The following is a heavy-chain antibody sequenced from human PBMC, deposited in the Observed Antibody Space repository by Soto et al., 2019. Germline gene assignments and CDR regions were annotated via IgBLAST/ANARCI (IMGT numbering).Heavy chain of an antibody. J-gene: IGHJ5*02. CDR3: ARGQRPYVSGPYSNWFDP. Sequence: PSETLSLTCTVSGGSISPYYWSWIRQPPGKGLEYIGYIYYSGSTTYNLSLKSRVTMSVDTSKNEFSLELTSVTAADTAVYYCARGQRPYVSGPYSNWFDPWGQGILVTVSS. V-gene: IGHV4-59*01. D-gene: IGHD3-10*01. CDR2: IYYSGST. CDR1: GGSISPYY.